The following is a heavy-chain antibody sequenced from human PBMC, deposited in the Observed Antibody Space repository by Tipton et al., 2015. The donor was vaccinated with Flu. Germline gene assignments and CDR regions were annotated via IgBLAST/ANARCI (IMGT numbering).Heavy chain of an antibody. CDR3: ARDPSLGMPDYFDH. V-gene: IGHV4-59*11. CDR2: IYNNAYT. Sequence: TLSLTCSVSGDSMGSQYFWGWIRQPPGKGLEWIGYIYNNAYTKYNPSLKSRVTISVDTSKKQFSLQLRSVTAADTAVYYCARDPSLGMPDYFDHWGQGTLVTASS. J-gene: IGHJ4*02. CDR1: GDSMGSQY. D-gene: IGHD2-2*01.